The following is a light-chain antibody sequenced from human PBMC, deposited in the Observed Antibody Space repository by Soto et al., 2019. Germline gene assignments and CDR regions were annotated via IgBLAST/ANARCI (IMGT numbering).Light chain of an antibody. V-gene: IGKV1-5*01. Sequence: EIQMTQSPSTLSASVGDRVTITCRASQSISTWLAWYQQKPGKAAKLLIYDASSLQSGVTSRFSGSGSGTEFTITISSLQTDDFATYYCQQYNSYSLTVGQGTKVDIK. CDR1: QSISTW. CDR3: QQYNSYSLT. J-gene: IGKJ1*01. CDR2: DAS.